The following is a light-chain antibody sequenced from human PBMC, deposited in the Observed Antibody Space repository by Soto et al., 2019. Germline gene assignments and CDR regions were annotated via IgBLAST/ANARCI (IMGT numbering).Light chain of an antibody. V-gene: IGKV3-15*01. CDR1: QSVSNN. Sequence: IVMTQSPDTLSVSPGERATLSCRASQSVSNNLAWYQHKPGQAPRLLIFGASTRATGIPARFSGSGSGTEFTLTISSLQSEDFAVYYCQHYNNWPPWTFGQGTKVDIK. J-gene: IGKJ1*01. CDR2: GAS. CDR3: QHYNNWPPWT.